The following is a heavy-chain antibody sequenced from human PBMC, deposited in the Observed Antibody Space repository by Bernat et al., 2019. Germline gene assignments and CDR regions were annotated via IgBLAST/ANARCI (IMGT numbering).Heavy chain of an antibody. CDR3: GGSSSDTQMDV. Sequence: VQLLESGGGLVQPGGSLRLSCAASGFTFSSYSMSWVRQAPGKGLEWVSSISGSGGSTYYADSVKGRFTISRDNSKNTLYLQMNSLRAEDTAVYYCGGSSSDTQMDVWGKGTPVTVSS. J-gene: IGHJ6*04. D-gene: IGHD6-25*01. V-gene: IGHV3-23*01. CDR2: ISGSGGST. CDR1: GFTFSSYS.